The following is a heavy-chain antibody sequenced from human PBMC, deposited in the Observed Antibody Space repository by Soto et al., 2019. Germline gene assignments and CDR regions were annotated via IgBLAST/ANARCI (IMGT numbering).Heavy chain of an antibody. CDR2: IYYSGST. CDR1: GGSISSGGYY. V-gene: IGHV4-31*03. CDR3: ARDLRGDSHDY. D-gene: IGHD3-16*01. J-gene: IGHJ4*02. Sequence: TLSLTCTVSGGSISSGGYYWSWIRQHPGRGLEWIGYIYYSGSTYYNPSLKSRVTISVDTSKNQFSLKLSSVTAADTAVYYCARDLRGDSHDYWGQGTLVTVSS.